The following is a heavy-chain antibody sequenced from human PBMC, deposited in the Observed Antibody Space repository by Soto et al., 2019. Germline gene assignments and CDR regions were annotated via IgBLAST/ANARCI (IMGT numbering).Heavy chain of an antibody. CDR3: ARESGKLIGNWFDP. CDR2: ISYDGSND. J-gene: IGHJ5*02. Sequence: VQIVESGGGVVQPGRSLRLSCTASGFTFNNYAMYWVRQAPGKGLEWVAVISYDGSNDYFADSVKGRFTISRDNSKNTLYLQMNSLRDDDTAMYYCARESGKLIGNWFDPWGQGTLVTVSS. D-gene: IGHD3-16*01. CDR1: GFTFNNYA. V-gene: IGHV3-30-3*01.